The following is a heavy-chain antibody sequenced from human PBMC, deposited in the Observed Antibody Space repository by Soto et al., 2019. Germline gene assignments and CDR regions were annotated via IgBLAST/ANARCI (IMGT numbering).Heavy chain of an antibody. J-gene: IGHJ4*02. V-gene: IGHV4-34*01. CDR1: GGSFRDYY. CDR3: ARACRFDS. Sequence: QVHLQQWGAGLLKSSETLSLTCAVYGGSFRDYYWSWVRQPPGKGLEWIGQINHSGSTNYNPSLKSRVTNSVDTSKHQFSLNLSSVTAADAAVYYCARACRFDSWGQGTLVTVSS. CDR2: INHSGST.